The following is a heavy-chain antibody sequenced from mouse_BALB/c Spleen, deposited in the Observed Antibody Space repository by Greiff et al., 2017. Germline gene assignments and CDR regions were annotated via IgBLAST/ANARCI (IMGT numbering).Heavy chain of an antibody. CDR1: GFNIKDTY. CDR3: APSWDGAWFAY. Sequence: EVKLMESGAELVKPGASVKLSCTASGFNIKDTYMHWVKQRPEQGLEWIGRIDPANGNTKYDPKFQGKATITADTSSNTAYLQLSSLTSEDTAVYYCAPSWDGAWFAYWGQGTLVTVSA. V-gene: IGHV14-3*02. D-gene: IGHD4-1*01. CDR2: IDPANGNT. J-gene: IGHJ3*01.